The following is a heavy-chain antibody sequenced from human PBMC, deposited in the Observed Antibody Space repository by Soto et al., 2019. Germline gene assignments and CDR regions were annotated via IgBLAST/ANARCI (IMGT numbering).Heavy chain of an antibody. Sequence: GGSLRLSCAASGFTFSSYSMNWVRQAPGKGLQWVSSISSSSSYIYYADSVKGRFTISRDNAKNSLYLQMNSLRAEDTAVYYCARDYYYDSSGYYAGFDYWGQGTLVTVSS. D-gene: IGHD3-22*01. J-gene: IGHJ4*02. CDR3: ARDYYYDSSGYYAGFDY. CDR1: GFTFSSYS. V-gene: IGHV3-21*01. CDR2: ISSSSSYI.